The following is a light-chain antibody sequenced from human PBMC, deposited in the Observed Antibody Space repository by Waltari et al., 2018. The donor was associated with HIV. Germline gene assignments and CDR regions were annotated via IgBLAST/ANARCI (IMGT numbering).Light chain of an antibody. J-gene: IGLJ1*01. V-gene: IGLV1-51*01. CDR3: GTWDSSLSLYV. CDR2: DNE. CDR1: HSHLGNNF. Sequence: QSILTQPPSVSAAPGQKVTISCSGDHSHLGNNFVSWYQQVPGKAPRLLIYDNEKRPSGISDRFSASKAGVSATLGIAGLQIVDEADYYCGTWDSSLSLYVFGPGTTDAVL.